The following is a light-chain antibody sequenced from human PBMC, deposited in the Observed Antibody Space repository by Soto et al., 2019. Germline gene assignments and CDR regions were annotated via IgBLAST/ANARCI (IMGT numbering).Light chain of an antibody. CDR3: QHYNSYSEA. V-gene: IGKV3-15*01. CDR2: GAS. Sequence: DIVMTQSPATLSVSPGERATLSCRASQSVSSNLAWYQQKPGQAPRLLIYGASTRATGLPARFSGSGSGTEFTLTISSLQSDDFATYYCQHYNSYSEAFGQGTKVELK. J-gene: IGKJ1*01. CDR1: QSVSSN.